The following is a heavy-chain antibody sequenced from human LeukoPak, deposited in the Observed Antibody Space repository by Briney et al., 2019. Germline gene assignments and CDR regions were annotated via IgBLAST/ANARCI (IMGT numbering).Heavy chain of an antibody. CDR3: AIGRKDWYVDL. CDR2: INSDGSST. Sequence: GGSLRLSCAASGFTFSSYWMHWVRQAPGKGLVWVSRINSDGSSTSYADSVKGRFTISRDNAKNTLYLQMNSLRAEDTAVHYCAIGRKDWYVDLWGRGTLVTVSS. V-gene: IGHV3-74*01. J-gene: IGHJ2*01. D-gene: IGHD1-14*01. CDR1: GFTFSSYW.